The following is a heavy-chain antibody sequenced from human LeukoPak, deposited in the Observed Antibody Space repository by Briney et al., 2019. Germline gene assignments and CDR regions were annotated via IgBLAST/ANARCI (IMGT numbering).Heavy chain of an antibody. CDR2: INPNSGGT. Sequence: GASVKVSCKASGYTFTSYGISWVRQAPGQGLEWMGWINPNSGGTNYAQKFQGRVTMTRDTSISTAYMELSRLRSDDTAVYYCARDPPGDYADYWGQGTLVTVSS. V-gene: IGHV1-2*02. J-gene: IGHJ4*02. CDR1: GYTFTSYG. CDR3: ARDPPGDYADY. D-gene: IGHD4-17*01.